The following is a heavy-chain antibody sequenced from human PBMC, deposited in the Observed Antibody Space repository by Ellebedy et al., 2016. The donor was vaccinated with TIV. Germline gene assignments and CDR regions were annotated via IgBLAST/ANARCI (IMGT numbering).Heavy chain of an antibody. D-gene: IGHD1-26*01. J-gene: IGHJ4*02. CDR2: VSWNGSRT. CDR1: GFTFSNTD. V-gene: IGHV3-35*01. CDR3: ATERSGSYYNY. Sequence: GESLKISCAASGFTFSNTDMNWVQQATGKGLEWVSGVSWNGSRTHYADSVKGRFTISRDNAKNTVYLQMNSLRLEDTAVYYCATERSGSYYNYWGQGTLVTVSS.